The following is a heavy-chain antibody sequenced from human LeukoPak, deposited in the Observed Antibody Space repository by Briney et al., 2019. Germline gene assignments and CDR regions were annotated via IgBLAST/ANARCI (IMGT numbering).Heavy chain of an antibody. CDR1: GYTFTNYG. CDR2: IRGYNANT. CDR3: VRDHKLPVYERVFDY. J-gene: IGHJ3*01. Sequence: ASVWVSCKASGYTFTNYGISWVRQTPGQGLEWMGWIRGYNANTKYADRPSDATSTTTDTSTSTAYMELRSLRSDDTAVYYCVRDHKLPVYERVFDYWGAERQGTVSS. V-gene: IGHV1-18*01. D-gene: IGHD3-16*01.